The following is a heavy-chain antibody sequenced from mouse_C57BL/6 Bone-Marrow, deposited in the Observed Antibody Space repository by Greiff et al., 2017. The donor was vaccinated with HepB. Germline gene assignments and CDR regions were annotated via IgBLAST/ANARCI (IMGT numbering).Heavy chain of an antibody. CDR2: ISSGGSYT. CDR1: GFTFSSYG. D-gene: IGHD1-1*02. CDR3: ARLGYGLWAMDY. Sequence: EVKLVESGGDLVKPGGSLKLSCAASGFTFSSYGMSWVRQTPDKRLEWVATISSGGSYTYYPDSVKGRFTISRDNAKNTLYLQMSSLKSEDTAMYYCARLGYGLWAMDYWGQGTSVTVSS. V-gene: IGHV5-6*01. J-gene: IGHJ4*01.